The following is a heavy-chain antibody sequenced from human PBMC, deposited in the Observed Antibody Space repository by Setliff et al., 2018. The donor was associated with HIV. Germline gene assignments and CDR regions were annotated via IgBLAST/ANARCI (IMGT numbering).Heavy chain of an antibody. J-gene: IGHJ6*03. CDR3: ARRGRNYGDSISFMDV. Sequence: ASVKVSCKASRSTFNSHTINWVRQAPGQGLDWMGRIIPILGVANYAQRFQGKVTITADKSTSTAYMELGSLRSDDTAVYYCARRGRNYGDSISFMDVWGKGTTVTVSS. CDR2: IIPILGVA. V-gene: IGHV1-69*02. CDR1: RSTFNSHT. D-gene: IGHD4-17*01.